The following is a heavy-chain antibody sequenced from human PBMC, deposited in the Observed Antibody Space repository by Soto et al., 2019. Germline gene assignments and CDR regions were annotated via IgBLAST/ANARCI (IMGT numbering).Heavy chain of an antibody. CDR1: RYTFTSYG. CDR2: ISAYNGNT. D-gene: IGHD6-6*01. CDR3: ASKSSSSGFDY. J-gene: IGHJ4*02. Sequence: ASVPVSCKGSRYTFTSYGISWVRQPPGQGLEWMGWISAYNGNTNYAQKLQGRVTMTTDTSTSTAYMELRSLRSDDTAVYYCASKSSSSGFDYWGQGTLVTVSS. V-gene: IGHV1-18*01.